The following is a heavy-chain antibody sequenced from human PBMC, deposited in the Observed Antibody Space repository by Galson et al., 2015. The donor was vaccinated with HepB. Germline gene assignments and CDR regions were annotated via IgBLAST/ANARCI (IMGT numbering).Heavy chain of an antibody. CDR1: GFTFTSSA. CDR3: AALSQGVLLWFGELLVAFDI. CDR2: IVVGSGNT. J-gene: IGHJ3*02. D-gene: IGHD3-10*01. Sequence: SVKVSCKASGFTFTSSAVQWVRQARGQRLEWIGWIVVGSGNTNYAQKFQERVTITRDMSTSTAYMELSSLRSEDTAVYYCAALSQGVLLWFGELLVAFDIWGQGTMVTVSS. V-gene: IGHV1-58*01.